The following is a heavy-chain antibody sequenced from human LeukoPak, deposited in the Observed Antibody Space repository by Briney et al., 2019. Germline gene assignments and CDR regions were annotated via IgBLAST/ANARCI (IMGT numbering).Heavy chain of an antibody. D-gene: IGHD5-18*01. CDR2: FDPEDGET. V-gene: IGHV1-24*01. CDR3: ARDPGYSSPRGDY. Sequence: ASVKVSCKVSGYTLTEMSVHWVRQAPGGALEWMGGFDPEDGETVYAPKFQGRVTMTRDTSISTAHMELSRLRSDDTAVYYCARDPGYSSPRGDYWGQGTLVTVSS. J-gene: IGHJ4*02. CDR1: GYTLTEMS.